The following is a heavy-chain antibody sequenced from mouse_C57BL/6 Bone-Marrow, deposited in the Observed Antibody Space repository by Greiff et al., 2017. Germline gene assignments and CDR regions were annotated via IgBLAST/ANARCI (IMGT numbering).Heavy chain of an antibody. CDR2: IDPNSGGT. Sequence: QVHVKQPGDELVKPGASVKLSCKASGYTFTSYWMHWVKQRPGRGLEWIGRIDPNSGGTKYNEKFKSKATLTVDKPSSTAYMQLSSLTSEDSAVYDGARPYDCYYVGFAYWGQGTLVTVSA. V-gene: IGHV1-72*01. J-gene: IGHJ3*01. D-gene: IGHD2-3*01. CDR3: ARPYDCYYVGFAY. CDR1: GYTFTSYW.